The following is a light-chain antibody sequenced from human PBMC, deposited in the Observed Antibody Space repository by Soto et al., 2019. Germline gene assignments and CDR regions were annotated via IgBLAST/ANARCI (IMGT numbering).Light chain of an antibody. J-gene: IGKJ4*02. CDR1: QSVRSS. Sequence: MTRSGVSSSVFTGARDQPSCRARQSVRSSLTWYQQKPGQAPRLLIYGASTWATGIPARFSGSGSGTDFTLTISSLQPEDLAAYYWHQSSSSPLTCGAGTRVEI. V-gene: IGKV3-15*01. CDR2: GAS. CDR3: HQSSSSPLT.